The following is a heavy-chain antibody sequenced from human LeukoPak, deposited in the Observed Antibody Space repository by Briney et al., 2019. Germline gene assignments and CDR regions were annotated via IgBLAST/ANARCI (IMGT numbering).Heavy chain of an antibody. J-gene: IGHJ3*02. CDR2: ISSSSSYI. Sequence: GGSLRLSCAASGFTFSSYSMNWVRQAPGKGLEWVSSISSSSSYIYYADSVKGRSTISRDNAKNSLYLQMNSLRAEDTAVYYCARDQTDYYGSGSYYTYDAFDIWGQGTMVTVSS. CDR3: ARDQTDYYGSGSYYTYDAFDI. D-gene: IGHD3-10*01. V-gene: IGHV3-21*01. CDR1: GFTFSSYS.